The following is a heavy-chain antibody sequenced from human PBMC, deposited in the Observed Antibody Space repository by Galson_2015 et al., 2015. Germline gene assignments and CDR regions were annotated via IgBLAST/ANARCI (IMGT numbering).Heavy chain of an antibody. Sequence: SLRLSCAASGFTFSSYPMSWVRQAPGKGLEWVSALTGSGGNTYYADSVKGRFTISRDSSKNTLYLQMNSLRAEDTAVYYCAKGLCSGGSCFSRGFDYWGQGTLATVSS. CDR3: AKGLCSGGSCFSRGFDY. CDR2: LTGSGGNT. V-gene: IGHV3-23*01. J-gene: IGHJ4*02. CDR1: GFTFSSYP. D-gene: IGHD2-15*01.